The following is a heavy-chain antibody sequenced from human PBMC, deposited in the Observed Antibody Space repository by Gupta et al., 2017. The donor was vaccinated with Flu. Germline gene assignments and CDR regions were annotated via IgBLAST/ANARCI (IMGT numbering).Heavy chain of an antibody. CDR3: STAGGQASYLEN. CDR1: ISRRNYY. CDR2: VFHRGNT. V-gene: IGHV4-39*01. Sequence: ISRRNYYWAWIRQPPGKGLEWIGSVFHRGNTYYNPSLKSRVTISVDTAKKQVSLKLKYVRAADTAVYYWSTAGGQASYLENWAQGTLVQVS. J-gene: IGHJ4*02. D-gene: IGHD2-15*01.